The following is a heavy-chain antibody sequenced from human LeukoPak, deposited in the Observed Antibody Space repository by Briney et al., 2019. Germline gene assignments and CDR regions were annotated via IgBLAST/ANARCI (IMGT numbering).Heavy chain of an antibody. J-gene: IGHJ5*02. CDR3: AREGPYGEYVSNWFDP. D-gene: IGHD4-17*01. V-gene: IGHV3-7*01. CDR1: GFTFSSYW. CDR2: IKQDGSEK. Sequence: GGSLRLSCAASGFTFSSYWMSWVRQAPGKGLEWVANIKQDGSEKYYVDSVKGRFTISRDNAKNSLYLQMNSLRAEDTAVYYCAREGPYGEYVSNWFDPWGQGTLVTVSS.